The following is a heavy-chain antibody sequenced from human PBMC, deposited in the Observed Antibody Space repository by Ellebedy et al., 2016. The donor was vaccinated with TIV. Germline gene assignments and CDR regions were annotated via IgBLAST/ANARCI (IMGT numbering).Heavy chain of an antibody. CDR1: GGTFSSYA. V-gene: IGHV1-69*13. CDR2: IIPIFGTA. D-gene: IGHD6-19*01. Sequence: SVKVSCXASGGTFSSYAISWVRQAPGQGLEWMGGIIPIFGTANYAQKFQGRVTITADESTSTAYMELSSLRSEDTAVYYCARGVAGTVYYFDYWGQGTLVTVSS. J-gene: IGHJ4*02. CDR3: ARGVAGTVYYFDY.